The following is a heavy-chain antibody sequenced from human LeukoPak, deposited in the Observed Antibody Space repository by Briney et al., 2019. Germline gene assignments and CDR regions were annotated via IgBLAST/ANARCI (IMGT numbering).Heavy chain of an antibody. V-gene: IGHV3-53*01. Sequence: PGGSLRLSCAASGFTVSNQYMNWVRQAPGKGLEWVSVIYSGGNTYYADSVKGRFTLSRDNSKNTLYLQMNSLRAEDTAVYYCARDYVWGSYRFHDAFDIWGQGTMVTVSS. CDR2: IYSGGNT. D-gene: IGHD3-16*02. CDR3: ARDYVWGSYRFHDAFDI. CDR1: GFTVSNQY. J-gene: IGHJ3*02.